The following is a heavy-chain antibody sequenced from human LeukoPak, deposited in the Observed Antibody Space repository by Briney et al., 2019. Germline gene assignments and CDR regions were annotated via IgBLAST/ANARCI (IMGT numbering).Heavy chain of an antibody. Sequence: SETLSLTCTVSGGSIDTYYRTWIRQPPGKGLEYIAYIYYTGSTDYNPSFKSRVRMSLDTSKNQFSLVLNSVTAADTAVYYCARGRYGGGWYDYWGQGTLVTVSS. V-gene: IGHV4-59*01. J-gene: IGHJ4*02. D-gene: IGHD6-19*01. CDR1: GGSIDTYY. CDR2: IYYTGST. CDR3: ARGRYGGGWYDY.